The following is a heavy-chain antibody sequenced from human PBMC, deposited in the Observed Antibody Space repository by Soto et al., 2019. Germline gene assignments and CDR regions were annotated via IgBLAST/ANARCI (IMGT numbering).Heavy chain of an antibody. CDR1: GGSISSYY. CDR2: IYYSGGT. V-gene: IGHV4-59*08. J-gene: IGHJ4*02. D-gene: IGHD1-26*01. CDR3: ARRYGGNLDY. Sequence: SETLSLTCTFSGGSISSYYWSWIRQPPGKGLEWIGYIYYSGGTNYNPSLKSRVTISVDSSKNHFSLKLSSVTAADTAVYYCARRYGGNLDYWGQGTLVTVSS.